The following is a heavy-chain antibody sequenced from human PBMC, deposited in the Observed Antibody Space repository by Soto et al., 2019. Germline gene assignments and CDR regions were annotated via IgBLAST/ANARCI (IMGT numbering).Heavy chain of an antibody. V-gene: IGHV3-21*01. CDR2: ISSSSSYI. CDR3: ARASLRGYSYGSDY. CDR1: GFTFSSYS. D-gene: IGHD5-18*01. J-gene: IGHJ4*02. Sequence: GGSLSLSCAASGFTFSSYSMNWVRQAPGKGLEWVSSISSSSSYIYYADSVKGRFTISRDNAKNSLYLQMNSLRAEDTAVYYCARASLRGYSYGSDYWGQGTLVTVSS.